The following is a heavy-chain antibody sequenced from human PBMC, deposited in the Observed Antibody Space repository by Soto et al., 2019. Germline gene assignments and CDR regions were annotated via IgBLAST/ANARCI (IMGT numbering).Heavy chain of an antibody. J-gene: IGHJ6*02. CDR1: GFTFSSYS. D-gene: IGHD5-18*01. Sequence: PVGSLRLSCAASGFTFSSYSMNWVRQAPGKGLEWVSSISSSSSYIYYADSVKGRFTISRDNAKNSLYLQMNSLRAEDTAAYYCARDEDTAMVPYGMDVWGQGTTVTVSS. V-gene: IGHV3-21*01. CDR2: ISSSSSYI. CDR3: ARDEDTAMVPYGMDV.